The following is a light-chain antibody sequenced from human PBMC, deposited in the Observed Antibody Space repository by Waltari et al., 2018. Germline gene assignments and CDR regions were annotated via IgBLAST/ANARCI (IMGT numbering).Light chain of an antibody. CDR1: QSVLYSANSKNY. V-gene: IGKV4-1*01. Sequence: DIVMTQSPDSLAVSLAERATINCKSSQSVLYSANSKNYLAWFQQKPGQPPKLLIYWASTRESGVPDRFIGSGSGTDFTLTITSLQAEDVAVYYCQQYYSTPYTFGQGTKLEIK. J-gene: IGKJ2*01. CDR2: WAS. CDR3: QQYYSTPYT.